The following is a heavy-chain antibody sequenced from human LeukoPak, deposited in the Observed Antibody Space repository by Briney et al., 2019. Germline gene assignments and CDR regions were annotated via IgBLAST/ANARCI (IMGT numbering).Heavy chain of an antibody. CDR1: GFTFSSYD. CDR2: IGTAGDT. Sequence: PGGSLRLSCAASGFTFSSYDMHWVRQATGKGLEWVSAIGTAGDTYYPGSVKGRFTISRENAKNSLYLQMNSLRAGDTAVYYCARTYCSGGSCPLDYWGQGTLVTVSS. CDR3: ARTYCSGGSCPLDY. V-gene: IGHV3-13*01. D-gene: IGHD2-15*01. J-gene: IGHJ4*02.